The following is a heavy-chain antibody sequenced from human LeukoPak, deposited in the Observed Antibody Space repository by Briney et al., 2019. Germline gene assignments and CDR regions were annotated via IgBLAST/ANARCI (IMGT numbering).Heavy chain of an antibody. D-gene: IGHD3-16*01. J-gene: IGHJ6*02. CDR2: IHYSGST. Sequence: PETLSLTRTVAGRSISRYYSSWIRQPPRRVRGWNGYIHYSGSTNYIPSIRSRVTIAVDTSKNQFSLKLSSVTAADTAVYYWARAGAVKDYYYGMDVWGQGTTVTVSS. CDR1: GRSISRYY. CDR3: ARAGAVKDYYYGMDV. V-gene: IGHV4-59*01.